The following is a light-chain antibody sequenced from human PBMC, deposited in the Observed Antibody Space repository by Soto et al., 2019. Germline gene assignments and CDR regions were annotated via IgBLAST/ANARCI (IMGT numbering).Light chain of an antibody. CDR2: GAS. V-gene: IGKV1-9*01. CDR1: QGISSY. J-gene: IGKJ4*01. CDR3: QQHNSV. Sequence: IQLTQSPSSVSASVGDRVTITCRASQGISSYLAWYQQKPGKAPNLLIYGASTLQSGVPSRFSGSGSGTDFTLTISSLQPEDFATYYCQQHNSVFGGGTKVEIK.